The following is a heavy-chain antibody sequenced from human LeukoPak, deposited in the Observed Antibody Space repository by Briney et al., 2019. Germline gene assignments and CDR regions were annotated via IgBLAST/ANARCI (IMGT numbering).Heavy chain of an antibody. D-gene: IGHD6-19*01. V-gene: IGHV3-30*18. Sequence: PGGSLRLSCAASRFYFSSIGMHWVRHAPGKGLEWVAVISNDGRHQFYADSVKGRFSISRDNAKNTLYLQMDSLRREDTALYYCAKDRGTGWYYFDSWGQGILVTVSS. CDR3: AKDRGTGWYYFDS. J-gene: IGHJ4*02. CDR2: ISNDGRHQ. CDR1: RFYFSSIG.